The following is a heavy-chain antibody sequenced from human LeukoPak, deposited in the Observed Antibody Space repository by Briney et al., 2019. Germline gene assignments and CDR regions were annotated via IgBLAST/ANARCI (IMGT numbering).Heavy chain of an antibody. V-gene: IGHV3-53*01. D-gene: IGHD3-10*01. CDR3: SRPRPGHYFDC. CDR1: GFTFSSNY. CDR2: IYSGGST. J-gene: IGHJ4*02. Sequence: GGSLRLSCAASGFTFSSNYMSWVRQAPGKGLEWVSVIYSGGSTYYADSVKGRFTISRDDAKNSLYLQMNSLRDDDTAVYYCSRPRPGHYFDCWGQGTLVTVSS.